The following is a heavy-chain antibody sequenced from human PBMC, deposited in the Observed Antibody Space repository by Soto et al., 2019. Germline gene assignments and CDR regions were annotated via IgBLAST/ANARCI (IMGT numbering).Heavy chain of an antibody. D-gene: IGHD2-21*02. V-gene: IGHV3-13*01. Sequence: PGGSLRLSCAASGFTFGRFDMHWVRQVTGKGLEWVSTIGSAGDTYYSASVRGRFTISRGNAKNSLYLQMNSLRAGDTAVYYCARGDEGLYDYGMDVWGQGTTVTVSS. CDR1: GFTFGRFD. CDR3: ARGDEGLYDYGMDV. J-gene: IGHJ6*02. CDR2: IGSAGDT.